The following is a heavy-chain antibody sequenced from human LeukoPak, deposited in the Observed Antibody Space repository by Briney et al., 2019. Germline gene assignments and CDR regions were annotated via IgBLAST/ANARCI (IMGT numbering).Heavy chain of an antibody. V-gene: IGHV1-69*13. CDR1: GGTFSSYA. CDR2: IIPIFGTA. J-gene: IGHJ5*02. D-gene: IGHD3-10*01. Sequence: SVKVSCKASGGTFSSYAISWVRQAPGQGLEWMGGIIPIFGTANYAQKFQGRVTITADESTSTAYMELSSLRSEDTAVYYCAVYGSGSYEENNWFDPWGQGTLVTVSS. CDR3: AVYGSGSYEENNWFDP.